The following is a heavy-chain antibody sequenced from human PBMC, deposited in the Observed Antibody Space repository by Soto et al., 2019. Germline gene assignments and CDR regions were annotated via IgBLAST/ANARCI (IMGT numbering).Heavy chain of an antibody. D-gene: IGHD2-15*01. CDR2: ISYDGSNK. V-gene: IGHV3-30*18. CDR3: AKDPIGYCSGGSCYLPDY. J-gene: IGHJ4*02. CDR1: GFTFSSYG. Sequence: PGGSLRLSCAASGFTFSSYGMHWVRQAPGKGLEWVAVISYDGSNKYYADSVKGRFTISRDNSKNTLYLQMNSLRAEDTAVYYCAKDPIGYCSGGSCYLPDYWGQGTLVTVSS.